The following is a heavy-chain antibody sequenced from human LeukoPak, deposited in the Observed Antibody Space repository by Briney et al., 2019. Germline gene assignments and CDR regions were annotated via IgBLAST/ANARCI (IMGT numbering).Heavy chain of an antibody. CDR1: GFTFSSYE. Sequence: GGSLRLSRAASGFTFSSYEMNWVRQAPGKGLEWVSYISSSGSTIYYADSVKGRFTISRDNAKNSLYLQMNSLRAEDTAVYYCAKAPVTTCRGAFCYPFDYWGLGTLVTVSS. CDR2: ISSSGSTI. CDR3: AKAPVTTCRGAFCYPFDY. J-gene: IGHJ4*02. V-gene: IGHV3-48*03. D-gene: IGHD2-15*01.